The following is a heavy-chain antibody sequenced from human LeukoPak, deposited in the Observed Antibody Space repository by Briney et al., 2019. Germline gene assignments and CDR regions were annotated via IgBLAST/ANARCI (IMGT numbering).Heavy chain of an antibody. J-gene: IGHJ5*02. V-gene: IGHV1-46*01. CDR1: GYTFTSYY. CDR2: INPSGGST. D-gene: IGHD3-3*01. CDR3: AGSCLEWYNSCCDP. Sequence: ASVKVSCKASGYTFTSYYMHWVRQAPGQGLEWMGIINPSGGSTSYAQKFQGRVTMTRDMSTSTVYMELSSPRSEDTTVFYCAGSCLEWYNSCCDPWRKENLDSV.